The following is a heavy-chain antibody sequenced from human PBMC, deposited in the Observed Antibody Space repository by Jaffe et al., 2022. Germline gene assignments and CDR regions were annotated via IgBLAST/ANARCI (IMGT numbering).Heavy chain of an antibody. CDR3: ARAPPEYDY. CDR2: IYYSGST. J-gene: IGHJ4*02. CDR1: GGSISSYY. Sequence: QVQLQESGPGLVKPSETLSLTCTVSGGSISSYYWSWIRQPPGKGLEWIGYIYYSGSTNYNPSLKSRVTISVDTSKNQFSLKLSSVTAADTAVYYCARAPPEYDYWGQGTLVTVSS. V-gene: IGHV4-59*01. D-gene: IGHD6-6*01.